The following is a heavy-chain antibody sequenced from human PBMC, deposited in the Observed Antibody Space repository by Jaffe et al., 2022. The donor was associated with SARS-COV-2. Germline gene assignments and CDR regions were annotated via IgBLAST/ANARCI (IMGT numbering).Heavy chain of an antibody. CDR2: IYTSGST. CDR3: ARDPYSSGRYYDY. V-gene: IGHV4-61*02. J-gene: IGHJ4*02. CDR1: GGSISSGSYY. Sequence: QVQLQESGPGLVKPSQTLSLTCTVSGGSISSGSYYWSWIRQPAGKGLEWIGRIYTSGSTNYNPSLKSRVTISVDTSKNQFSLKLSSVTAADTAVYYCARDPYSSGRYYDYWGQGTLVTVSS. D-gene: IGHD6-19*01.